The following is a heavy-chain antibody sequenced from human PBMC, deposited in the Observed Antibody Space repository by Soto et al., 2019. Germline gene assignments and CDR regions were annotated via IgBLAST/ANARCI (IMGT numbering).Heavy chain of an antibody. V-gene: IGHV4-39*01. CDR1: GGSISSSGYF. J-gene: IGHJ6*01. CDR2: IYYSGST. D-gene: IGHD1-1*01. Sequence: SETLSLTCTVSGGSISSSGYFWGWIRQPPGKGLEWIGNIYYSGSTYYNPSLKSRVTMTVDTSKNQFSLKLSSVSAADTAVYYCARGAYKYYYYGMDVWGQGTTVNVSS. CDR3: ARGAYKYYYYGMDV.